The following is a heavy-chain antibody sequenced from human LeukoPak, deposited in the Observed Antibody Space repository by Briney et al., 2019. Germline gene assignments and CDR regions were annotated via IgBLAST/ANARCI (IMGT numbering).Heavy chain of an antibody. D-gene: IGHD5-24*01. CDR1: GFTFSSYW. CDR2: ISWNSGSI. CDR3: ARGRGNGYNSYFDY. V-gene: IGHV3-20*04. Sequence: PGGSLRLSCAASGFTFSSYWMSWVRQAPGKGLEWVSGISWNSGSIGYADSVKGRFTISRDNAKNSLYLQMNSLRAEDTAVYYCARGRGNGYNSYFDYWGQGTLVTVSS. J-gene: IGHJ4*02.